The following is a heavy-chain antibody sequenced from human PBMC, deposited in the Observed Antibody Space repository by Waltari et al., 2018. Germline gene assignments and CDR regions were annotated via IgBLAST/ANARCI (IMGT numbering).Heavy chain of an antibody. CDR3: AKVFGGVIVTFDY. D-gene: IGHD3-16*02. V-gene: IGHV3-30*02. CDR2: IRYDGSNK. Sequence: QVQLVESGGGVVQPGGSLRLSCAASGFTFSSYGMHWVRQAPGKGLEWVAFIRYDGSNKYYADSVKGRFTISRDNSKNTLYLQMNSLRAEDTAVYYCAKVFGGVIVTFDYWGQGTLVTVSS. CDR1: GFTFSSYG. J-gene: IGHJ4*02.